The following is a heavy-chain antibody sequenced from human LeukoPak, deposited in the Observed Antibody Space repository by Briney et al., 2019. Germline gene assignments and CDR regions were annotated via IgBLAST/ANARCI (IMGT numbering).Heavy chain of an antibody. V-gene: IGHV3-7*01. CDR1: GFTFSSYW. D-gene: IGHD2-2*02. J-gene: IGHJ3*02. CDR3: ARDGPYQLLYGHAFDI. CDR2: INHNGNVN. Sequence: GGSLRLSCAASGFTFSSYWMNWARQAPGKGLEWVASINHNGNVNYYVDSVKGRFTISRDNAKNSLYLQMSNLRAEDTAVYYCARDGPYQLLYGHAFDIWGKGTMVTVSS.